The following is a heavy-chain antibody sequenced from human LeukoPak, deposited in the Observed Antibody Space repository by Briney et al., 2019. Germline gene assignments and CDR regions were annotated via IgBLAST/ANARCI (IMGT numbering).Heavy chain of an antibody. CDR2: ISTNGGST. Sequence: PGGSLRLSCAASGFTFSSYAMYWVRQAPGKGLEYVSAISTNGGSTYYANSMKGRFTISRDNSKNTLYLQMGSLRAEDMAVYYCAGGSSWYRGIDYWGQGTLVTVSS. CDR3: AGGSSWYRGIDY. J-gene: IGHJ4*02. CDR1: GFTFSSYA. D-gene: IGHD6-13*01. V-gene: IGHV3-64*01.